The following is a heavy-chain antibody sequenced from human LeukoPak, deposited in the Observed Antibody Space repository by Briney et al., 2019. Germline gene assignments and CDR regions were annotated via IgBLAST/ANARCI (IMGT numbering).Heavy chain of an antibody. Sequence: GGSLRLSCAASGFAFSVYEMYWVRQPPGKGLVWVSYISSSGGTRYYADSVKGRFTISRDNAKNSLYLQMNSLRAEDTAVYYCATLTVASSFDYWGQGTLVTVSS. CDR2: ISSSGGTR. CDR1: GFAFSVYE. J-gene: IGHJ4*02. D-gene: IGHD6-19*01. V-gene: IGHV3-48*03. CDR3: ATLTVASSFDY.